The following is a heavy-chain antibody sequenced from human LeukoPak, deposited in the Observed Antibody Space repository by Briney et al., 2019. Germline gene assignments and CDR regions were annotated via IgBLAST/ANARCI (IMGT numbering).Heavy chain of an antibody. J-gene: IGHJ3*02. CDR2: IYHSGST. V-gene: IGHV4-59*08. CDR3: ARRIAASDAFDI. Sequence: PSETLSLTCTVSGGSISNYYWSWIRQPPGKGLEWIAYIYHSGSTNYNSSLKSRVTISIDTSKNQFSLRLSSVTAADTAMYYCARRIAASDAFDIWGQGTMVTVSS. CDR1: GGSISNYY. D-gene: IGHD6-13*01.